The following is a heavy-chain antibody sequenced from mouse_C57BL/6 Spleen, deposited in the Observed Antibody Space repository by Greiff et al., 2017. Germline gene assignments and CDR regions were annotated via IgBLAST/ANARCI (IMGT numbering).Heavy chain of an antibody. Sequence: QVHVKQPGAELVKPGASVKMSCKASGYTFTSYWITWVKQRPGQGLEWIGDIYPGSGSTNYNEKFKSKATLTVDTSSSTAYMQLSSLTSEDSAVYYCARWDGYYAMDYWGQGTSVTVSS. D-gene: IGHD2-3*01. CDR2: IYPGSGST. J-gene: IGHJ4*01. CDR3: ARWDGYYAMDY. CDR1: GYTFTSYW. V-gene: IGHV1-55*01.